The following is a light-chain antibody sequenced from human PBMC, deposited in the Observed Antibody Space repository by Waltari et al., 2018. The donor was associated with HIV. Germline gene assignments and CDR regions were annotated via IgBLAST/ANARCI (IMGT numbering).Light chain of an antibody. J-gene: IGKJ4*01. V-gene: IGKV4-1*01. CDR1: QSLLFGSNNKNR. CDR3: QQFSLSPPLT. Sequence: DIVMTQSPDSLSVSLGERATINCKSIQSLLFGSNNKNRLAWYQQRPGQPPKLLISWASTRESGVPDRFSGSGSGTDFTLTINSLQAEDVAVYYCQQFSLSPPLTFGGGTKVEIK. CDR2: WAS.